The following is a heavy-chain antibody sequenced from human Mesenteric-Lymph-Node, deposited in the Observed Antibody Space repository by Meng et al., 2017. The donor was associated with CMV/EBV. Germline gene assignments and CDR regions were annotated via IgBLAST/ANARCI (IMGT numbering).Heavy chain of an antibody. CDR3: ARTNSYDQVPDY. J-gene: IGHJ4*02. V-gene: IGHV1-2*06. Sequence: CKASGFTFTDYYIHWVRRAPGQGLEWMGRIKPNSGGTHYAQKFQGRVALTRDTSISTAYMELSSLRSDDTAVYFCARTNSYDQVPDYWGQGTLVTVSS. CDR2: IKPNSGGT. CDR1: GFTFTDYY. D-gene: IGHD5-12*01.